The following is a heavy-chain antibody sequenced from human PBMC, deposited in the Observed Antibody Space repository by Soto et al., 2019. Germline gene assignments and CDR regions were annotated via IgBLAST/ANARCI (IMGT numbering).Heavy chain of an antibody. CDR3: AKFFVETGSNSGWPWSFHY. J-gene: IGHJ4*02. D-gene: IGHD6-25*01. CDR2: ISGSGGTT. V-gene: IGHV3-23*01. CDR1: GFTFSNYA. Sequence: EVQLLESGGGLVQPGRSLRLSCAASGFTFSNYAMSWARQAPGQGRDWVSAISGSGGTTYYADSVKGRFTISRDNAKNTLFLQMNSLRAEDAAVYYCAKFFVETGSNSGWPWSFHYWGQGTLVTVSS.